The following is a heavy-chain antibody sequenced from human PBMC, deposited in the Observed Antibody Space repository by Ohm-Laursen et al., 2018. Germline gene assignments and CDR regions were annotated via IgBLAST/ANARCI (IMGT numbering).Heavy chain of an antibody. J-gene: IGHJ3*02. Sequence: ASVKVSCKASGYTFTGYYLHWVRQAPGQGLEWMGWINPNSGGASYAQKFQGRVTMTTDTSINTAYMELSRLRSDDTAVYFCAKSRQLWSHDAFNIWGQGTMVTVSS. CDR2: INPNSGGA. V-gene: IGHV1-2*02. CDR1: GYTFTGYY. CDR3: AKSRQLWSHDAFNI. D-gene: IGHD1-1*01.